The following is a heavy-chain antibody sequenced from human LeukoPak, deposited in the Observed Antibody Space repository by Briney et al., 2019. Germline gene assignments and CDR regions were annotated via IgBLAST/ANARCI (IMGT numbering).Heavy chain of an antibody. CDR1: GGSISSGSYY. J-gene: IGHJ6*03. Sequence: SETLSLTCTVSGGSISSGSYYWSWIRQPAGKGLEWIGRIYTSGSTNYNPSLKSRVTISVDTSKNQFSLKLSSVTAADTAVYYCVREAGVYYYMDVWGKGTTVTVSS. V-gene: IGHV4-61*02. CDR2: IYTSGST. CDR3: VREAGVYYYMDV. D-gene: IGHD3-10*01.